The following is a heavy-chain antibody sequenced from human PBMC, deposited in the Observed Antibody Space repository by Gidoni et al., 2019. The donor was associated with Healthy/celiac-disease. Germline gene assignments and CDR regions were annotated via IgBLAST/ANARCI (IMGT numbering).Heavy chain of an antibody. CDR1: GFPFSSYA. V-gene: IGHV3-23*01. CDR2: ISGSGGST. CDR3: AKDRYSNYLNWFDP. J-gene: IGHJ5*02. D-gene: IGHD4-4*01. Sequence: EVQLFGCGRGLVQPGGSSRLSCAASGFPFSSYAMSWVRQAPGKGLEWVSAISGSGGSTYYADSGKGRFTISRDNSKNTLYLQMNSLRAEDTAVYYCAKDRYSNYLNWFDPWGQGTLVTVSS.